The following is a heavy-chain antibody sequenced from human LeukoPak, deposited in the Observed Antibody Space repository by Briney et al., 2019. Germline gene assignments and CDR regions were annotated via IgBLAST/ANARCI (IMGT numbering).Heavy chain of an antibody. D-gene: IGHD3-10*01. J-gene: IGHJ6*03. CDR3: SGANSRFGEMYYYMDV. CDR1: GGTFSSCA. V-gene: IGHV1-69*05. CDR2: VIPIFGTA. Sequence: SVKVSCKASGGTFSSCAISWVRQAPGQGLEWMGRVIPIFGTANYAQKFQGRVTITTDESTSTAYMELSSLRSEDTAVYYCSGANSRFGEMYYYMDVWGKGTTVTVSS.